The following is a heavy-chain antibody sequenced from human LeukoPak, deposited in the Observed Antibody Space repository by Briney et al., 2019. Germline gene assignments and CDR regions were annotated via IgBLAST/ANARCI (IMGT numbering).Heavy chain of an antibody. CDR2: ISSSGTTI. D-gene: IGHD6-19*01. CDR1: GFTFSDYY. Sequence: GGSLRLSCAASGFTFSDYYMNWIRQAPGKGLEWVSYISSSGTTIYYADSVKGRFTISRDNAKKSLYLQMNSLRAEDTAVYYCARGAPYSSGWSNWFDPWGQGTLVTVSS. CDR3: ARGAPYSSGWSNWFDP. J-gene: IGHJ5*02. V-gene: IGHV3-11*04.